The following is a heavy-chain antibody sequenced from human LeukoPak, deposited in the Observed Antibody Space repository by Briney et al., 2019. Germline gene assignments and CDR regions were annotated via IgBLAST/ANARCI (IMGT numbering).Heavy chain of an antibody. CDR2: AKNKINSYTT. CDR1: GFIFSDHY. J-gene: IGHJ2*01. CDR3: ARQQGWYFDL. V-gene: IGHV3-72*01. Sequence: GGSLRLSCAASGFIFSDHYMDWVRQAPGKGLEWVGRAKNKINSYTTMYAASVKDRFTISRDDSKNSLYLQMNSLKTEDTAVYYCARQQGWYFDLWGRGTLVSVSS. D-gene: IGHD6-13*01.